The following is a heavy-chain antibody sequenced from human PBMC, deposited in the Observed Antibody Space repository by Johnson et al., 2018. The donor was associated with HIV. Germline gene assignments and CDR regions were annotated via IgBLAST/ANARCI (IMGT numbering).Heavy chain of an antibody. CDR1: GFTFSNAW. D-gene: IGHD3/OR15-3a*01. J-gene: IGHJ3*02. Sequence: VQLVESGGGLVKPGGSLRLSCAASGFTFSNAWMSWVRQAPGKGLEWVGRIKSKTDGWTTDYAAPVKGRFTISRDDSKNTLYLQINSLKTEDAAVYYCTTAELVWTGLGAFDIWGQGTMVTVSS. CDR2: IKSKTDGWTT. CDR3: TTAELVWTGLGAFDI. V-gene: IGHV3-15*01.